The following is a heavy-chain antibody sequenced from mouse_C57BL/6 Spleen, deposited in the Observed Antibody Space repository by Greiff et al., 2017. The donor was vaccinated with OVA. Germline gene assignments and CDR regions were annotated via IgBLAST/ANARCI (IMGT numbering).Heavy chain of an antibody. V-gene: IGHV1-76*01. CDR3: ARDGSSWRDAMDY. CDR1: GYTFTDYY. CDR2: IYPGSGNT. J-gene: IGHJ4*01. Sequence: QVQLKESGAELVRPGASVKLSCKASGYTFTDYYINWVKQRPGQGLEWIARIYPGSGNTYYNEKFKGKATLTAEKSSSTAYMQLSSLTSEDSAVYFCARDGSSWRDAMDYWGQGTSVTVSS. D-gene: IGHD1-1*01.